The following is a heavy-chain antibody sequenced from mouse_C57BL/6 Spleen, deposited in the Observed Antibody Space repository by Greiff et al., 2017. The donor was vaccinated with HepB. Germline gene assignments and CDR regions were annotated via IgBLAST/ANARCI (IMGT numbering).Heavy chain of an antibody. D-gene: IGHD1-1*01. V-gene: IGHV6-6*01. CDR2: IRNKANNHAT. J-gene: IGHJ1*03. Sequence: EVMLVESGGGLVQPGGSMKLSCAASGFTFSDAWMDWVRQSPEKGLEWVAEIRNKANNHATYYAESVKGRFAISRDDSKSSVYLQMNSLRAEDTGIYYCTPRGSSAFDVWGTGTTVTVSS. CDR3: TPRGSSAFDV. CDR1: GFTFSDAW.